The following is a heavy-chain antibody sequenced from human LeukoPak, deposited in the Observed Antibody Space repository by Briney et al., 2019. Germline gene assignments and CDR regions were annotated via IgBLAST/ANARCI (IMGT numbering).Heavy chain of an antibody. CDR1: GFTFSNYG. D-gene: IGHD3-10*01. CDR2: ITGSGGST. J-gene: IGHJ4*02. CDR3: AKAVLWFGELYFDY. Sequence: PGGSLRLSCAASGFTFSNYGLSWVRQAPGKGLEWVSGITGSGGSTYYADSVKGRFTISRDNSKNTLYLQMNSLRAEDTAVYYCAKAVLWFGELYFDYWGQGTLVTVSS. V-gene: IGHV3-23*01.